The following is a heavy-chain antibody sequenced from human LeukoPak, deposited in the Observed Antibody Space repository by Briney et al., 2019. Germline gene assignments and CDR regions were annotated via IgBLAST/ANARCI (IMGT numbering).Heavy chain of an antibody. CDR3: ARQGSEIDY. V-gene: IGHV3-11*01. J-gene: IGHJ4*02. Sequence: GGSLRLSCAASGFTLSHYYMTWIRQAPGKGLEWLSCISSSGDPIYYADSVKGRFTVSRDNAENSLYLQMNSLRAEDTAMYYCARQGSEIDYWGQGTLVTVSS. CDR1: GFTLSHYY. CDR2: ISSSGDPI.